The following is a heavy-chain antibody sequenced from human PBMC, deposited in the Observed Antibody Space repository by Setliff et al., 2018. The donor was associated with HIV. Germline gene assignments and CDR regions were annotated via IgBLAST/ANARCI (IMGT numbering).Heavy chain of an antibody. CDR1: GGSINSGGYY. Sequence: SETLSLTCNVSGGSINSGGYYWSWIRQLPGKGLEWIGYIYHSGNTYYTPSLASRVSISVDTSKNQFSLKLSSVTAADTAVYYCASTRTYYFDYWGQGTLVTVSS. CDR3: ASTRTYYFDY. J-gene: IGHJ4*02. CDR2: IYHSGNT. V-gene: IGHV4-31*03.